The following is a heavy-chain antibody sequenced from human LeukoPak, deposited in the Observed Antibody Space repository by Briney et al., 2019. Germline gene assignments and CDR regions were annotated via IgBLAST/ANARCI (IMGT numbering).Heavy chain of an antibody. CDR2: MKTDGTRI. D-gene: IGHD3-10*01. J-gene: IGHJ4*02. CDR3: ARGADHGGSYYPD. Sequence: GGSLRLSCAASGFRFSNSWMHWVRQGPGKGPVWVSRMKTDGTRIEYADSVKGRFTISRDNAKNTLFLQMSSLRVEDTAIYYCARGADHGGSYYPDWGQGTRVTVSS. CDR1: GFRFSNSW. V-gene: IGHV3-74*01.